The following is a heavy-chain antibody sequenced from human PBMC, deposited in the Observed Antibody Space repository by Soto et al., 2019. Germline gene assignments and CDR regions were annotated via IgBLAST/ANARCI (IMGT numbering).Heavy chain of an antibody. V-gene: IGHV3-30*18. J-gene: IGHJ5*02. CDR3: AKGAYNWNADWFDP. Sequence: AGGSLRLSCAASGFTFSSYGMHWVRQAPGKGLEWVAVISYDGSNKYYADSVKGRFTISRDNSKNTLYLQMNSLRAEHTAVYYCAKGAYNWNADWFDPWGQGTLVTVSS. D-gene: IGHD1-20*01. CDR1: GFTFSSYG. CDR2: ISYDGSNK.